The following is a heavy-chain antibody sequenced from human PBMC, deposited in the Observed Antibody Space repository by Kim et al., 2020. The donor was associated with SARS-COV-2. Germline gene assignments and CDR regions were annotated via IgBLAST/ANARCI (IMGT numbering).Heavy chain of an antibody. D-gene: IGHD1-1*01. CDR1: GGSISSYY. CDR3: ARSGGRNSPLGY. Sequence: SETLSLTCTVSGGSISSYYWNWIRQSPGKGLEWIGYISYSGTTLYNPSLKSRVTISVDTSQSHFSLKLTSMTAADAAVYYCARSGGRNSPLGYWGQGTLV. V-gene: IGHV4-59*08. CDR2: ISYSGTT. J-gene: IGHJ4*02.